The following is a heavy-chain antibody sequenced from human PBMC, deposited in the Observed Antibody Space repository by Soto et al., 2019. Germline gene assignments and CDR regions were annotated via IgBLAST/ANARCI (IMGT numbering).Heavy chain of an antibody. CDR3: AIDLGSTGYDLLDY. J-gene: IGHJ4*02. Sequence: EVQLVESGGGLVQPGGSLRLSCAGSGFTFSRYWMTLVRQAPGKGLEWVANIRHDGSEKYYEDSVKGRFTISRDDAKNALYLQVNSLRAEDTYLYHCAIDLGSTGYDLLDYWGQGTLITVSS. CDR2: IRHDGSEK. V-gene: IGHV3-7*01. CDR1: GFTFSRYW. D-gene: IGHD5-12*01.